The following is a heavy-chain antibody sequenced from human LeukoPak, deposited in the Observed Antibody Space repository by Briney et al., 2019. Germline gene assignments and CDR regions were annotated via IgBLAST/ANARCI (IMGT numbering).Heavy chain of an antibody. CDR2: ISSSSSYI. Sequence: PGGSLRLSCAASGFTFSSYSMNWVRQAPGKGLEWFSSISSSSSYIYYADSVKGRFTISRDNAKNSLYLQMNSLRAEDTAVYYCARFRITMVRGVKDVWGKGTTVTVSS. CDR3: ARFRITMVRGVKDV. CDR1: GFTFSSYS. V-gene: IGHV3-21*01. D-gene: IGHD3-10*01. J-gene: IGHJ6*04.